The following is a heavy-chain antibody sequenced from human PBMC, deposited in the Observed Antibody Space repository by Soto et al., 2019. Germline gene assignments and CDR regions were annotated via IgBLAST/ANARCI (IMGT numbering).Heavy chain of an antibody. CDR1: GGSFSGYY. Sequence: LSLTCAVYGGSFSGYYWSWIRQPPGKGLEWIGEIHHSGSTNYNPSLKSRVTISVDTSKNPFSLKLSSVTAADTAVYYCARGYSSSSPVYYYGMDVWGQGTTVTVSS. CDR3: ARGYSSSSPVYYYGMDV. D-gene: IGHD6-6*01. J-gene: IGHJ6*02. CDR2: IHHSGST. V-gene: IGHV4-34*01.